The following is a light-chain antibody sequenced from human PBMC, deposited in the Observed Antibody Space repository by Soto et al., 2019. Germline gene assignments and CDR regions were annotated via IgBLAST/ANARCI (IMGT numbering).Light chain of an antibody. Sequence: DIQMTQFPSSLSASVGDRVTITCRASQSISTYLNWYQQKPGKAPNLLIYAASSLQSGVPSRFSGSGSGTDFTLTISSLQPEDFATYYCQQSYAAPRTVGQGTKVEI. V-gene: IGKV1-39*01. CDR3: QQSYAAPRT. CDR2: AAS. J-gene: IGKJ1*01. CDR1: QSISTY.